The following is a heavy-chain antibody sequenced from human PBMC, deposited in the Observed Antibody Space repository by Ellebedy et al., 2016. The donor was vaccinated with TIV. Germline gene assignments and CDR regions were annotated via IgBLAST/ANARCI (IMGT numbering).Heavy chain of an antibody. Sequence: SETLSLXXTVSGGSVSSNNYFWGWIRQPPGKGLEWIVSMSYSGKTYYNPSLESRVTMSVDTSKNQFSLKLSSVTAADTAVYYCARHPPYYMDVWGKGTTVTVSS. CDR2: MSYSGKT. CDR1: GGSVSSNNYF. V-gene: IGHV4-39*01. J-gene: IGHJ6*03. CDR3: ARHPPYYMDV.